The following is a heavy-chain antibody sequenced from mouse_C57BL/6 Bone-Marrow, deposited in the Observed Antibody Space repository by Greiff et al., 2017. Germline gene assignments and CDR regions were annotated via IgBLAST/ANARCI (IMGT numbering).Heavy chain of an antibody. CDR2: IYPGSGST. Sequence: QVQLQQPGAELVKPGASVKMSCKASGYTLTSYWITWVKQRPGQGLEWIGDIYPGSGSTNYNEKFKSKATLTVDTSSSTAYMQLSSLTSEDSAVYYCAREGYGSPYYYAMDYWGQGTSVTVSS. J-gene: IGHJ4*01. V-gene: IGHV1-55*01. D-gene: IGHD1-1*01. CDR1: GYTLTSYW. CDR3: AREGYGSPYYYAMDY.